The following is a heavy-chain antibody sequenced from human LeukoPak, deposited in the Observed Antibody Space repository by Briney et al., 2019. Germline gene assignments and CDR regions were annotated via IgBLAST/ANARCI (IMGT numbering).Heavy chain of an antibody. Sequence: PGGSLRLSCTVSGFTVSSNSMSWVRQAPGKGLEWVSYISSSGSDIYYADSVKGRFTISRDNAKNSLYLHMNSLRAEDTAVYYCARDYGGSSPFDYWGQGTLVTVSS. CDR3: ARDYGGSSPFDY. CDR1: GFTVSSNS. D-gene: IGHD4-23*01. CDR2: ISSSGSDI. J-gene: IGHJ4*02. V-gene: IGHV3-21*05.